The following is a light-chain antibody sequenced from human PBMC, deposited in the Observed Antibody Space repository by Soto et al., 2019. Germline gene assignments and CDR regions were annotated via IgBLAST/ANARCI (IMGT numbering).Light chain of an antibody. CDR3: PSFERSLSVSV. J-gene: IGLJ2*01. CDR1: SSNIGAGYD. CDR2: GNS. V-gene: IGLV1-40*01. Sequence: QSVLTQPPSVSGAPGQRVTISCTGSSSNIGAGYDVHWYQQLPGTAPKLLIYGNSNRPSGVPDRFSGSKSATAVSLAINGLRAGDEGDYYCPSFERSLSVSVFGGGTTL.